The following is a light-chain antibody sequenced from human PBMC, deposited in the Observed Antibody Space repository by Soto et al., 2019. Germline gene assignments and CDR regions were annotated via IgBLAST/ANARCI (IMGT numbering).Light chain of an antibody. CDR2: TTS. Sequence: DIQMTQSPSSLSASVGDRVTITCRASQTIAMHVNWFQQKPGKAPKPLIYTTSSLQSGLPPRFSGSGSETDFTLTISRLQPEDSATYYCQQSFTTPYTFGQGTKLEIK. V-gene: IGKV1-39*01. CDR3: QQSFTTPYT. CDR1: QTIAMH. J-gene: IGKJ2*01.